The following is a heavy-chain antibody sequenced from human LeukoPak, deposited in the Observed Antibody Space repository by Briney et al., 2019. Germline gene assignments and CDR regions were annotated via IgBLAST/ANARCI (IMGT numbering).Heavy chain of an antibody. CDR2: IYTSGST. CDR1: GGSISSYY. D-gene: IGHD3-22*01. Sequence: SETLSLTCTVSGGSISSYYWSWIRQPPGKGLEWIGYIYTSGSTNYNPSLKSRVTISVDTSKNQFSLKLSSVTAADTAVYYCARGSSGYSYYYYYYMDVWGKGTTVTVSS. CDR3: ARGSSGYSYYYYYYMDV. V-gene: IGHV4-4*09. J-gene: IGHJ6*03.